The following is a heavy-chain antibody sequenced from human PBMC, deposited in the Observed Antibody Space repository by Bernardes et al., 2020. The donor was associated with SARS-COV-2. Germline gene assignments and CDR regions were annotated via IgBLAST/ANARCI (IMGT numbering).Heavy chain of an antibody. CDR2: IWYDGSKK. V-gene: IGHV3-33*01. CDR3: AREIGGYYDILTALTGAFDY. D-gene: IGHD3-9*01. CDR1: GFTFSSYG. Sequence: GGSLRLSCAASGFTFSSYGMHWVRQAPGKGLEWVAVIWYDGSKKYYADSVKGRFTISRDNSKNTLYLQMNSLRAEDTAVYYCAREIGGYYDILTALTGAFDYWGQGTLVTVSS. J-gene: IGHJ4*02.